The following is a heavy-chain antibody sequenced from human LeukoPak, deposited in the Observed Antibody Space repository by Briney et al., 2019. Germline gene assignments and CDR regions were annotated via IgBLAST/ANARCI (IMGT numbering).Heavy chain of an antibody. CDR1: GFTFSSYW. CDR3: ARAYGSGSYSANWFDP. Sequence: GGSLRLSCAASGFTFSSYWMSWVRQAPGKGLEWVANIKQDGSEKYYVDSVKGRFTISRDNAKNSLYPQMNSLRAEDTAVYYCARAYGSGSYSANWFDPWGQGTLVTVSS. J-gene: IGHJ5*02. V-gene: IGHV3-7*03. CDR2: IKQDGSEK. D-gene: IGHD3-10*01.